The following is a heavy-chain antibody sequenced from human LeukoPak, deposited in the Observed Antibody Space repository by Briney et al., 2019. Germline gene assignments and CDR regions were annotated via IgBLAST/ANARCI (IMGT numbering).Heavy chain of an antibody. Sequence: PTEALSLTFSVHGGSISSYYWSWIRQPPGKGLEWVGHIYYSGSTNYNPSLKSRVTISVDTSNNHFSLKLSSVTAADTAVYYCARVGDYGAYYYCCMDVWGQGTTVTVSS. CDR1: GGSISSYY. D-gene: IGHD4-17*01. CDR2: IYYSGST. CDR3: ARVGDYGAYYYCCMDV. J-gene: IGHJ6*02. V-gene: IGHV4-59*01.